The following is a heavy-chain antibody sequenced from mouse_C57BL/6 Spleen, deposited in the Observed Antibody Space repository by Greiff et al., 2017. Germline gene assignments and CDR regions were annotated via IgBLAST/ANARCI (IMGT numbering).Heavy chain of an antibody. D-gene: IGHD1-1*01. V-gene: IGHV2-4*01. J-gene: IGHJ4*01. CDR1: GFSLTSYG. CDR3: AKKIYYYGSSYVYYAMDY. Sequence: VQLQQSGPGLVQPSQSLSITCTVSGFSLTSYGVHWVRQPPGKGLEWLGVIWSGGSTDYNAAFISRLSISKDNSKSQVFFKMNSLQADDTAIYYCAKKIYYYGSSYVYYAMDYWGQGTSVTVSS. CDR2: IWSGGST.